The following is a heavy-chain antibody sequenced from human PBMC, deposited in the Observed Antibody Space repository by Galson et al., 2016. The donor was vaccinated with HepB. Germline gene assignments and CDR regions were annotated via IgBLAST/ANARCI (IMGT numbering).Heavy chain of an antibody. Sequence: SLRLSCAASGFTFSSHWMHWVRQAPGKGLVCVSRLKSDGRGTFYADSVKGRFTISRDNTKNTLYLKKTSLGDEDTAVYYCRIGTTGIDYWGQGTLVTVSS. D-gene: IGHD1/OR15-1a*01. CDR3: RIGTTGIDY. J-gene: IGHJ4*02. CDR2: LKSDGRGT. CDR1: GFTFSSHW. V-gene: IGHV3-74*01.